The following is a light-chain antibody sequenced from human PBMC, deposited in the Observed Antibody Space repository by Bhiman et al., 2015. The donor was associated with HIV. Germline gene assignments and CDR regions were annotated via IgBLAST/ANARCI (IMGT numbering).Light chain of an antibody. J-gene: IGLJ1*01. Sequence: QSALTQPASVSGSPGQSITISCTGTSSDVGGYNYVSWYQQHPGKAPKLMIYDVSNRPSGIPDRFSGSKSGTSATLGITGLQTGDEADYYCGTWDTSLSAGGVFGTGTKVTVL. CDR3: GTWDTSLSAGGV. CDR2: DVS. V-gene: IGLV2-14*03. CDR1: SSDVGGYNY.